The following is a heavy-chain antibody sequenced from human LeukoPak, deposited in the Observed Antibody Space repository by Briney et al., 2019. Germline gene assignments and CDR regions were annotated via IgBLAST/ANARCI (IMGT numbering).Heavy chain of an antibody. J-gene: IGHJ4*02. CDR2: ISAYNGNT. V-gene: IGHV1-18*01. CDR1: GYTFTSYG. D-gene: IGHD2-21*02. CDR3: AREHIVVVTAISTLDY. Sequence: ASVKVSCKASGYTFTSYGISWVRQAPGQGLEWMGWISAYNGNTNYAQKLQGRVTMTTDTSTSTAYMELRSLRSDDTAVYYCAREHIVVVTAISTLDYWGQGTLVTVSS.